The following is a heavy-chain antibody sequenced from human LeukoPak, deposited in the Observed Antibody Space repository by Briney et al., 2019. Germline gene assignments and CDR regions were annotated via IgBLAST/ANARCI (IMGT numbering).Heavy chain of an antibody. CDR1: GYTFTSYD. Sequence: ASVKVSCKASGYTFTSYDINWVRQATGQGLEWMGWMNPNSGNTGYAQKFQGRVTITRNTSISTAYMELSSLRSEDTALYYCARVGSSTSYYYYMDVWGKGTTVTVSS. V-gene: IGHV1-8*03. CDR3: ARVGSSTSYYYYMDV. CDR2: MNPNSGNT. D-gene: IGHD2-2*01. J-gene: IGHJ6*03.